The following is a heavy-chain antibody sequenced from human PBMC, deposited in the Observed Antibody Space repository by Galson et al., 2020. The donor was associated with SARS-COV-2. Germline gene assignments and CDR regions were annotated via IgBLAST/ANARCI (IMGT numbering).Heavy chain of an antibody. D-gene: IGHD1-26*01. CDR3: ARDRWELLSFYRYYMDV. CDR1: GFTFSSYW. CDR2: INSDGSST. J-gene: IGHJ6*03. V-gene: IGHV3-74*01. Sequence: GESLKISRAASGFTFSSYWMHWVRQAPGKGLVWVSRINSDGSSTSYADSVKGRFTISRDNAKNTLYLQMNSLRAEDTAVYYCARDRWELLSFYRYYMDVWGKGTTVTISS.